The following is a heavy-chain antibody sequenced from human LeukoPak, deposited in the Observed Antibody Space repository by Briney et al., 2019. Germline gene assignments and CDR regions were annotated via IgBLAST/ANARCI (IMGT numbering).Heavy chain of an antibody. CDR1: GFTVSSNY. V-gene: IGHV3-66*02. CDR3: ARVEAGLVVVPAAMIRWFDP. Sequence: GGSLRLSCAASGFTVSSNYMSWVRQAPGKGLEWVSVIYSGGSTYYADSVKGRFTISRDNSKNTLYLQMNSLRAEDTAVYYCARVEAGLVVVPAAMIRWFDPWGQGTLVTVSS. D-gene: IGHD2-2*01. CDR2: IYSGGST. J-gene: IGHJ5*02.